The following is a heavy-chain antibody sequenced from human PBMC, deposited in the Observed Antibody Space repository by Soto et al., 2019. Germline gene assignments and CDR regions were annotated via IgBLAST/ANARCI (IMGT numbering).Heavy chain of an antibody. D-gene: IGHD6-13*01. Sequence: ETLSLTCTVSGGSISSYYWSWIRQPPGKGLEWIGYIYYSGSTNYNPSLKSRVTISVDTSKNQFSLKLSSVTAADTAVYYCASTAYSSSWDGDAFDIWGQGXMVTVSS. J-gene: IGHJ3*02. V-gene: IGHV4-59*01. CDR3: ASTAYSSSWDGDAFDI. CDR1: GGSISSYY. CDR2: IYYSGST.